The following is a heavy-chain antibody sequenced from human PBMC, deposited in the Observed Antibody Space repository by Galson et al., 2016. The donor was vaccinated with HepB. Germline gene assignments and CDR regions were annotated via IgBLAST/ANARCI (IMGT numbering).Heavy chain of an antibody. D-gene: IGHD2-8*02. CDR2: ISSSGTTI. V-gene: IGHV3-11*01. CDR1: GVTFSDYY. Sequence: SLRLSCAASGVTFSDYYMSWIRQAPGKGLEWVSYISSSGTTIYYADSVKGRFTISRDNAKNSVDLQMNSLRAEDTAVYYGTSRGAVVSDVHWGQGTLVTVSS. CDR3: TSRGAVVSDVH. J-gene: IGHJ4*02.